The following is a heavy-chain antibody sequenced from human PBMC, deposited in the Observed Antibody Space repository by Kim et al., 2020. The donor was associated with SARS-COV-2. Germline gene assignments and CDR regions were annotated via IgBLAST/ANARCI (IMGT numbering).Heavy chain of an antibody. D-gene: IGHD1-26*01. J-gene: IGHJ3*02. CDR2: IYYSGST. V-gene: IGHV4-61*01. CDR1: GGSVSSGSYY. Sequence: SETLSLTCTVSGGSVSSGSYYWSWIRQPPGKGLEWIGYIYYSGSTNYNPSLKSRVTISVDTSKNQFSLKLSSVTAADTAVYYCAREVPNLSGSSDAFDIWGRGTMVTVSS. CDR3: AREVPNLSGSSDAFDI.